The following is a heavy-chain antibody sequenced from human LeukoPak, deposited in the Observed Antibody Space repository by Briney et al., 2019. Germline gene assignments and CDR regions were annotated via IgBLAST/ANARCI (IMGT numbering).Heavy chain of an antibody. J-gene: IGHJ4*02. D-gene: IGHD1-26*01. Sequence: GRSLRLSCAASGFTFSSYGMHWVRQAPGKGLEWVAVIWYDGSNKYYADSVKGRFTISRDNSKNTLYLQMNSLRADDTAVYYCARDHGGSYSSPAYWGQGTLVTVSS. V-gene: IGHV3-33*01. CDR1: GFTFSSYG. CDR2: IWYDGSNK. CDR3: ARDHGGSYSSPAY.